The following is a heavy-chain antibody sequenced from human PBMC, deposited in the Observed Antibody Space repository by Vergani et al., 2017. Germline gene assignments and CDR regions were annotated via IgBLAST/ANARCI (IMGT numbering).Heavy chain of an antibody. D-gene: IGHD5-12*01. CDR3: TKGSVYYHDSAGHGYDPYTGFDL. V-gene: IGHV3-9*01. CDR2: ISWNSGAV. J-gene: IGHJ3*01. CDR1: GFSFPGYA. Sequence: EVQLLESGGGLVQPGGSLRLSCEASGFSFPGYAMSWVRQAPGKGLEWVSGISWNSGAVDYADSVRGRFTISRDNAKNSLFLEMNSLRFEDTAVYFCTKGSVYYHDSAGHGYDPYTGFDLWGQGTLVTVSS.